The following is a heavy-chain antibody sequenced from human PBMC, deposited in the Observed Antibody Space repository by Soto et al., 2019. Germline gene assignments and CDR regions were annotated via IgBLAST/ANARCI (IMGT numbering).Heavy chain of an antibody. V-gene: IGHV1-3*01. CDR3: ARGGLALMDV. D-gene: IGHD3-16*01. CDR2: INAGNGNT. Sequence: QVQLVQSGAEVKKPGASVKVSCKASGYTFTSYAMHWVRQAPGQRLEWMGWINAGNGNTKYSQKFQGRVTITRDTSACTAYIELSTLRSEDTAVYYCARGGLALMDVWGQGTTVTVSS. J-gene: IGHJ6*02. CDR1: GYTFTSYA.